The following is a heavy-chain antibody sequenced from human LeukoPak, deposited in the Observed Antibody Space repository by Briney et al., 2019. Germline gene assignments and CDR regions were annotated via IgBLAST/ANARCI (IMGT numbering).Heavy chain of an antibody. CDR3: ATYTHWVAGDV. D-gene: IGHD3-16*01. Sequence: GGSLRLSCAASGFTFSDSWVSWVRQAPGKGLEWVANMNQDGSAKDYVDSVMGRFTISRDNARNSLYLQMSSLRAEDTAVYYCATYTHWVAGDVWGQGTTVTVSS. CDR2: MNQDGSAK. J-gene: IGHJ6*02. V-gene: IGHV3-7*01. CDR1: GFTFSDSW.